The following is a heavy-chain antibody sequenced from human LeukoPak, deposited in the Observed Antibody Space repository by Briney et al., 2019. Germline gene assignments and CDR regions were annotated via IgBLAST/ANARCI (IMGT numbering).Heavy chain of an antibody. J-gene: IGHJ4*02. D-gene: IGHD5-12*01. V-gene: IGHV4-39*07. CDR1: GGSVSSSSYY. CDR2: IYYSGTT. CDR3: ARVGYSGYDNRGSFDY. Sequence: SETLSLTCTVSGGSVSSSSYYWGWIRQPPGKGLEWVGSIYYSGTTYYNPSLKSRVTISVDTSKNQFSLRLSSVTAADTAVYYCARVGYSGYDNRGSFDYWGQGTLVTVSS.